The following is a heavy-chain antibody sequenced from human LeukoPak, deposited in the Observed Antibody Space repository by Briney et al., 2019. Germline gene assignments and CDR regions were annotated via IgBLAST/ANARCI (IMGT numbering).Heavy chain of an antibody. CDR1: GGSISSYY. V-gene: IGHV4-59*01. CDR2: IYYSGST. D-gene: IGHD4-17*01. J-gene: IGHJ4*02. Sequence: SETLSLTCTVSGGSISSYYWSWIRQPPGKGLEWIGYIYYSGSTNYNPSLKSRVTISVDTSKNQFSLKLSSVTAADTAVYYCARGVRYGGVEYWGQGTLVTVSS. CDR3: ARGVRYGGVEY.